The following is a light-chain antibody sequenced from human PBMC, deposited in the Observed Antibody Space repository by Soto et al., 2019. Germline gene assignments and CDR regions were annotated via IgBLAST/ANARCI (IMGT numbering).Light chain of an antibody. CDR1: SSDVGGYNY. CDR3: SSYTSSILCV. Sequence: QSVLTQPASVSGSPGQSITISCTGTSSDVGGYNYVSWYQQHPGKAPKLMIYDVSNRPSGVSNRFSGSKSGNTASLTISGLQADDEADYCCSSYTSSILCVFGPGTMVTVL. CDR2: DVS. V-gene: IGLV2-14*01. J-gene: IGLJ1*01.